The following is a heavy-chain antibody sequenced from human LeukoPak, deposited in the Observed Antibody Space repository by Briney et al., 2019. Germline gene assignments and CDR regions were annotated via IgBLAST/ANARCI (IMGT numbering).Heavy chain of an antibody. CDR3: ARAGYSGYDPGMDV. V-gene: IGHV4-59*01. CDR1: GGSISSYY. CDR2: IYYSGST. J-gene: IGHJ6*02. D-gene: IGHD5-12*01. Sequence: SETLSLTCTVSGGSISSYYWSWIRQPPGKGLEWIGYIYYSGSTNYNPSLKSRVTISLDTSKNQSSLKLNSVSAADTAVYYCARAGYSGYDPGMDVWGQGTTVTVSS.